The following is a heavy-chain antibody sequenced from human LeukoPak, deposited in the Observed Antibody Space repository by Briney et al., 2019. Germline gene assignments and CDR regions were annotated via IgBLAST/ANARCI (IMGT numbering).Heavy chain of an antibody. CDR1: GGSISSRTYY. V-gene: IGHV4-39*02. CDR3: ASLRVPGDFDY. CDR2: IYYSGST. J-gene: IGHJ4*02. Sequence: SETLSLTCTVSGGSISSRTYYWGWIRQPPGKGLEWIGNIYYSGSTYYNPSLTSRITMSVDTSKNHFSLKLSSVTAADTAIYYCASLRVPGDFDYWGQGTLVTVSS. D-gene: IGHD1-14*01.